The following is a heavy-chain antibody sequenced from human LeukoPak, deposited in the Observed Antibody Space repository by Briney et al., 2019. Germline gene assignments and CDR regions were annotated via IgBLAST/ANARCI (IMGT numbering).Heavy chain of an antibody. Sequence: SETLSLTCTVSGGSIGSHYWTWIRQTPGKGLEWIGYVYDIGTTKYNPSLKSRVTISVDTSKNQFSLKLSSVTAADTAVYYCARGRYCSGGSCYSHSAGYWGQGTLVTVSS. J-gene: IGHJ4*02. CDR1: GGSIGSHY. CDR2: VYDIGTT. V-gene: IGHV4-59*11. D-gene: IGHD2-15*01. CDR3: ARGRYCSGGSCYSHSAGY.